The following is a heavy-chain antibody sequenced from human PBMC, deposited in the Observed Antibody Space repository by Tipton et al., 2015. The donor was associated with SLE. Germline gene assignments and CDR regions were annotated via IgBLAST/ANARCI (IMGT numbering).Heavy chain of an antibody. J-gene: IGHJ5*02. CDR1: GGSISSYY. V-gene: IGHV4-31*03. Sequence: TLSLTCTVSGGSISSYYWSWIRQHPGKGLEWIGYIYYSGSTYYNPSLKSRVTISVDTSKNQFSLKLSSVTAADTAVYYCASVDYYDSPGWFDPWGQGTLVTVSS. CDR2: IYYSGST. CDR3: ASVDYYDSPGWFDP. D-gene: IGHD3-22*01.